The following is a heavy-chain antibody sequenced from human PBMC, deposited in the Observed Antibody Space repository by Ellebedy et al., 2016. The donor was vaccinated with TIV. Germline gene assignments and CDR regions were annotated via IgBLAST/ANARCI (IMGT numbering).Heavy chain of an antibody. Sequence: GESLKISXAASGFTVSSNYMSWVRQAPGKGLEWVAVISYDGSNKYYADSVKGRFTISRDNSKNTLYLQMNSLRAEDTAVYYCARPPKYYYDSSGKPPGAEYFQHWGQGTLVTVSS. J-gene: IGHJ1*01. CDR3: ARPPKYYYDSSGKPPGAEYFQH. V-gene: IGHV3-30-3*01. D-gene: IGHD3-22*01. CDR1: GFTVSSNY. CDR2: ISYDGSNK.